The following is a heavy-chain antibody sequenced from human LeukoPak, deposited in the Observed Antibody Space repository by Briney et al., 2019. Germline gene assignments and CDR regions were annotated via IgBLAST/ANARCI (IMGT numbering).Heavy chain of an antibody. J-gene: IGHJ3*02. Sequence: ASVKVSCKASGYTFTGYYMHWVRQAPGQGLEWMGWINPNSGGTNYAQKFQGRVTTTRDTSISTAYMELSRLRSDDTAVYYCARAGGYSGYDNDAFDIWGQGTMVTVSS. CDR1: GYTFTGYY. V-gene: IGHV1-2*02. D-gene: IGHD5-12*01. CDR2: INPNSGGT. CDR3: ARAGGYSGYDNDAFDI.